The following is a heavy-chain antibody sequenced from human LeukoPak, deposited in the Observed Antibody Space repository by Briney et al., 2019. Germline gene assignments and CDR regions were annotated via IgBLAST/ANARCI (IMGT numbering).Heavy chain of an antibody. J-gene: IGHJ4*02. CDR3: ARGRNDFIAVAGISHYFDY. D-gene: IGHD6-19*01. CDR2: ISSSSYI. V-gene: IGHV3-21*01. CDR1: GFTFSSYS. Sequence: GGSLRLSCAASGFTFSSYSMNWVRQAPGKGLEWVSSISSSSYIYYADSVKGRFTISRDNAKNSLYLQMNSLRAEDTAVYYCARGRNDFIAVAGISHYFDYWAREPWSPSPQ.